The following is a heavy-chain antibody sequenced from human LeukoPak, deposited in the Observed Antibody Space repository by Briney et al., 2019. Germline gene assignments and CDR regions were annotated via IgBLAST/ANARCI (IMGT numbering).Heavy chain of an antibody. CDR1: GYTFTSYG. CDR2: ISPYNGNT. Sequence: ASVKVSCKASGYTFTSYGFSWVLQAPGQGLEWMGWISPYNGNTNYAQKLQGKVTMTTDTSTSTAYMELRSLRLDETAVDFCERSKGRYYEFWSGPGSAYFWGQGTLVTVSS. J-gene: IGHJ4*02. CDR3: ERSKGRYYEFWSGPGSAYF. D-gene: IGHD3-3*01. V-gene: IGHV1-18*01.